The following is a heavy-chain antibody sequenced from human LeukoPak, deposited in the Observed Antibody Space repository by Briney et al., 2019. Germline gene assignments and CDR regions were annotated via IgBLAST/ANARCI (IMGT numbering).Heavy chain of an antibody. D-gene: IGHD6-6*01. CDR3: ARAASIAARATFDY. CDR2: IYTSGST. J-gene: IGHJ4*02. Sequence: PSQTLSLTCTVSGGSISSGSYYWSWIRQPAGKGLEWIGRIYTSGSTNYDPSLKSRVTISVDTSKNQFSLKLSSVTAADTAVYYCARAASIAARATFDYWGQGTLVTVSS. CDR1: GGSISSGSYY. V-gene: IGHV4-61*02.